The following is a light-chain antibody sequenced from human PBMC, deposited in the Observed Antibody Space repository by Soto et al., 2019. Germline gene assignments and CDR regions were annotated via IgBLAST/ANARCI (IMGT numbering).Light chain of an antibody. CDR3: QQSYSTPQT. CDR2: GAS. CDR1: QSVSSN. Sequence: EIVMTQSPATLSVSPGERATLSCRASQSVSSNLAWYQQKPGQAPRLLIYGASTRATGIPARFSGSGSGTELTITISSLQPEDFETYYCQQSYSTPQTFGQGTKVDIK. V-gene: IGKV3-15*01. J-gene: IGKJ1*01.